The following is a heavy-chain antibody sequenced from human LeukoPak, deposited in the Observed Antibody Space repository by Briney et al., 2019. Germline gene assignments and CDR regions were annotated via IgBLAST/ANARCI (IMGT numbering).Heavy chain of an antibody. Sequence: SVKVSCKASGGTFSSYAISWVRQAPGQGLEWMGGIIPIFGSPNYAQKFQGRVTITADESTSTAYMELSSLRSEDTAVYHCASLPYCGGDCYSDNWFDPWGQGTLVTVSS. J-gene: IGHJ5*02. CDR1: GGTFSSYA. V-gene: IGHV1-69*13. D-gene: IGHD2-21*01. CDR3: ASLPYCGGDCYSDNWFDP. CDR2: IIPIFGSP.